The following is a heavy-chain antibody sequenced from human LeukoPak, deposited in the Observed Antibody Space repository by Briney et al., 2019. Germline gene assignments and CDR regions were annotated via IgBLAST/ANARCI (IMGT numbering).Heavy chain of an antibody. D-gene: IGHD3-22*01. V-gene: IGHV1-69*05. CDR3: ARAAGNYYDSSGYYLASWFDP. CDR1: GGTFSSYA. Sequence: SVKVSCKASGGTFSSYAISWVRQAPGQGLEWMGGIIPIFGTANYAQKFQGRVTITTDESTSTAYMELSSLRSEDTAVYYCARAAGNYYDSSGYYLASWFDPWGRGTLVTVSS. J-gene: IGHJ5*02. CDR2: IIPIFGTA.